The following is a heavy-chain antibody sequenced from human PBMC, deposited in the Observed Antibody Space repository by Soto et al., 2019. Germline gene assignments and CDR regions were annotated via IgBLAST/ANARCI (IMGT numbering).Heavy chain of an antibody. D-gene: IGHD5-18*01. J-gene: IGHJ5*02. CDR2: IYYSGNT. V-gene: IGHV4-59*08. CDR3: ERHRNSYDLNWFDP. Sequence: SETLSLTCTVSGGSITYYYWSWIRQPPGMGLEWIGYIYYSGNTNYNPSLKSRITISVDTSKNQFSLRLSSVTAADTAVYYCERHRNSYDLNWFDPWGQGTLVTVSS. CDR1: GGSITYYY.